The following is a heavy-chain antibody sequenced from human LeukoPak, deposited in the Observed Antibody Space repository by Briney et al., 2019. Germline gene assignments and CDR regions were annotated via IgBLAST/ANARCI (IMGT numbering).Heavy chain of an antibody. D-gene: IGHD4-17*01. J-gene: IGHJ4*02. Sequence: GVSLRLSCATSGFTFTDYYMSWIRQAPGKGLEWVSYISVSGTTMYYADSVKGRFTLSRDNAKNSLYLQMNSLRAEDTAVYYCARVGRLQYGDYVASDYWGQGALVTVSS. CDR2: ISVSGTTM. CDR1: GFTFTDYY. V-gene: IGHV3-11*01. CDR3: ARVGRLQYGDYVASDY.